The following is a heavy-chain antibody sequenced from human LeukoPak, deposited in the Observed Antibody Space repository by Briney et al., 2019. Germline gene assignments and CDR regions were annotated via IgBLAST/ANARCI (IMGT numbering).Heavy chain of an antibody. CDR1: GGSFSGYY. CDR2: INHSGST. J-gene: IGHJ4*02. V-gene: IGHV4-34*01. Sequence: SETLSLTCAVYGGSFSGYYWSWIRQPPGKGLEWIGEINHSGSTNYNPSLKSRATISVDTSKNQFSLKLSSVTAADTAVYYCARGVFYYDSSGYYRSLFDYWGQGTLVTVSS. D-gene: IGHD3-22*01. CDR3: ARGVFYYDSSGYYRSLFDY.